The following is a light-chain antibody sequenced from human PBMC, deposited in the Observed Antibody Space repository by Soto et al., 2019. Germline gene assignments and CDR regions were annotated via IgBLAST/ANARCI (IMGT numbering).Light chain of an antibody. V-gene: IGKV1-9*01. J-gene: IGKJ4*01. Sequence: QLTQSPSSLSASVVDRVTITCLAIQAISSHLAWYQQKPGKAPMLLVYVASTLQSGVPSRFSGSGSGPDFSLSITSLQPEDFATYYCPHLNSSRLTFGGGTKVDIK. CDR2: VAS. CDR3: PHLNSSRLT. CDR1: QAISSH.